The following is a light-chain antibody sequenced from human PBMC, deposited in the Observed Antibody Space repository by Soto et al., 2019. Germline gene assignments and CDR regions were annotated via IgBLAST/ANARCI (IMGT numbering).Light chain of an antibody. V-gene: IGKV1-9*01. J-gene: IGKJ4*01. Sequence: DIQLTQSPSFLSASVGDRVTITCRASQGITTYLAWYQQKPGKAPKLLIYAASTLQSGVPSRFSGSRPGTEFTLTISSLQPEDFATYYCQQHNSYPLTFGGGTKVEIK. CDR3: QQHNSYPLT. CDR1: QGITTY. CDR2: AAS.